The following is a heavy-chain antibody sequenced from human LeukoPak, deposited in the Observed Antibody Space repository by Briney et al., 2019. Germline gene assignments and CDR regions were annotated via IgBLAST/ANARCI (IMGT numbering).Heavy chain of an antibody. J-gene: IGHJ6*04. V-gene: IGHV4-38-2*01. CDR1: GYSISSGYY. CDR3: ASYYASGVSAYNYYGIDV. Sequence: SETLSLTCAVSGYSISSGYYWGWIRQPRGKGLEWIGSMSHNRGTYYNPSLKSRVTISMDTSKNQFSLRLSSVTAADTAVYYCASYYASGVSAYNYYGIDVWGKGTTVTVSS. CDR2: MSHNRGT. D-gene: IGHD3-10*01.